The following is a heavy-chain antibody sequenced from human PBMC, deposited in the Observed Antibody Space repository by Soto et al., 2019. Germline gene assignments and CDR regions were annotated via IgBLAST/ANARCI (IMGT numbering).Heavy chain of an antibody. CDR3: ARDSYYYDSSGYYSWFDP. CDR1: GGTFSSYA. CDR2: IIPIFGTA. D-gene: IGHD3-22*01. J-gene: IGHJ5*02. Sequence: QVQLVQSGAEVKKPGSSVKVSCKASGGTFSSYAISWVRQAPGQGLEWMGGIIPIFGTANYAQKFQGRVTITADESTSTAYMGLSSLRSEDTAVYYCARDSYYYDSSGYYSWFDPWGQGTLVTVSS. V-gene: IGHV1-69*01.